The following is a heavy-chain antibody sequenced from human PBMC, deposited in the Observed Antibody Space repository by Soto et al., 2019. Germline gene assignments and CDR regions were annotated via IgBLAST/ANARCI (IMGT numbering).Heavy chain of an antibody. D-gene: IGHD3-10*01. CDR3: ARDTMVRGVDYYYGMDV. CDR1: GGTFSSYA. V-gene: IGHV1-69*01. Sequence: QVQLVQSGAEVKKPGSSVKVSCKASGGTFSSYAISWVRQAPGQGLEWMGGIIPIFGTANYAQKFQGRVTITADESTSTDYMELSSLRSEETAVYYCARDTMVRGVDYYYGMDVWGQGTTVTVSS. J-gene: IGHJ6*02. CDR2: IIPIFGTA.